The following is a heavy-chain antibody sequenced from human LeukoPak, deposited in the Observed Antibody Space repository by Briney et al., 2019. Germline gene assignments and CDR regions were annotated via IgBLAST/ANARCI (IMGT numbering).Heavy chain of an antibody. CDR2: ISSSSSYI. Sequence: GGSLRLSCAASGFSFSSYWMSWVRQAPGKGLEWVSSISSSSSYIYYADSVKGRFTISRDNAKNSLYLQMNSLRAEDTAVYYCASLRVLYYDFWSGYYTGDYFDYWGQGTLVTVSS. D-gene: IGHD3-3*01. J-gene: IGHJ4*02. CDR3: ASLRVLYYDFWSGYYTGDYFDY. V-gene: IGHV3-21*01. CDR1: GFSFSSYW.